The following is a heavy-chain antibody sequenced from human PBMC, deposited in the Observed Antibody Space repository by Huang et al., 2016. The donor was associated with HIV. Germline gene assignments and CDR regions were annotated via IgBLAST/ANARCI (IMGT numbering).Heavy chain of an antibody. CDR3: AKDSDYNWHHCDY. D-gene: IGHD1-1*01. CDR1: GFTFNSYA. J-gene: IGHJ4*02. Sequence: EVQLLESGGGLVQPGGSLRLSCAASGFTFNSYAMSWVRQAPGKGLEWVSTMSGSGLTTYSADSVKGRFTISRDNSKNTLYLQINSLRAEDTAVYYCAKDSDYNWHHCDYWGQGNLVSVSS. V-gene: IGHV3-23*01. CDR2: MSGSGLTT.